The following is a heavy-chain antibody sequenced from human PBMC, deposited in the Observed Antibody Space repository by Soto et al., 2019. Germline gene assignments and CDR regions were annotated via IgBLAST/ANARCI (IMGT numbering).Heavy chain of an antibody. V-gene: IGHV3-23*01. CDR1: GFNFGAYA. D-gene: IGHD1-7*01. CDR2: ISGSSSGT. CDR3: AKDRRENFWVYYYAMDV. Sequence: EARLLESGGGLIQPGGSLRLSCEASGFNFGAYAMSWVRQAPGKGLEWVSGISGSSSGTYYTDSVKGRFTISRDNSKNTVYLQMNSLRGEDTAVYYCAKDRRENFWVYYYAMDVWGQGTAVTVSS. J-gene: IGHJ6*02.